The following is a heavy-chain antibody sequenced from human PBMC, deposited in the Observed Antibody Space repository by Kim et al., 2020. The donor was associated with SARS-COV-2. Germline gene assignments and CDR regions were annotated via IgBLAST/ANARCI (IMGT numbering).Heavy chain of an antibody. CDR3: AILAAASGSVYFDL. CDR1: GFTFSSYG. J-gene: IGHJ2*01. V-gene: IGHV3-30*03. D-gene: IGHD6-13*01. CDR2: ISYDGSNK. Sequence: GGSLRLSCAASGFTFSSYGMHWVRQAPGKGLEWVAVISYDGSNKYYADSVKGRFTISRDNSKNTLYLQMNSLRAEDTAVYYCAILAAASGSVYFDLWGRGTLVTVSS.